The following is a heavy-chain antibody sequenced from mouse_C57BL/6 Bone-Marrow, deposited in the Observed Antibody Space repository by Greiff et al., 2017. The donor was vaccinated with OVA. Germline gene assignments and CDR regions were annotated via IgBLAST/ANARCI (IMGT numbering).Heavy chain of an antibody. V-gene: IGHV1-50*01. Sequence: VQLQQPGAELVKPGASVKLSCKASGYTFTSYWMQWVKQRPGQGLEWIGEIDPSDSYTNYNQKFKGKATLTVDTSSSTAYMQLSSLTSEDSAVYDCAITTVVADYWGQGTTLTVSS. CDR2: IDPSDSYT. CDR3: AITTVVADY. CDR1: GYTFTSYW. D-gene: IGHD1-1*01. J-gene: IGHJ2*01.